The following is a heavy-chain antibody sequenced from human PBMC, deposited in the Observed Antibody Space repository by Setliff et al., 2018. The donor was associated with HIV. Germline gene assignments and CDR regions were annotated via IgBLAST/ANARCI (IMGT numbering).Heavy chain of an antibody. CDR2: FDPEDGET. CDR1: GYTLTELS. Sequence: ASVKVSCKASGYTLTELSRHWVRQAPGKGLEWMGGFDPEDGETMHVEKFQGRVTMSEDTSTDTAYMELSSLTSEDTAVYYCARDKGPYNFWSGYDTHYFDYGGQGTLVTVSS. CDR3: ARDKGPYNFWSGYDTHYFDY. D-gene: IGHD3-3*01. J-gene: IGHJ4*02. V-gene: IGHV1-24*01.